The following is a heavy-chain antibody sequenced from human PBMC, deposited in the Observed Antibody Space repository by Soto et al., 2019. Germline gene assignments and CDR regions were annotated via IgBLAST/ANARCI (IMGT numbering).Heavy chain of an antibody. D-gene: IGHD2-2*01. J-gene: IGHJ6*02. CDR3: ARVGYCNTTNCLFYYYHYGMEV. CDR2: IIPIFHTA. CDR1: GDSFNSYA. Sequence: QVQLVQSGAEVKKPGSSVKVSCKASGDSFNSYAISWVRQAPGQGLEWMGGIIPIFHTANHAQKFQARVTMTADESASTAYMELSGLRSEDTAVYYCARVGYCNTTNCLFYYYHYGMEVWGQGTTVTVS. V-gene: IGHV1-69*01.